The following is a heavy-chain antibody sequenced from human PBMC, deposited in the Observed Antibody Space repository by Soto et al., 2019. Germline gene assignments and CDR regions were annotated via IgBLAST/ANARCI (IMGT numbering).Heavy chain of an antibody. CDR3: ARDTSPYYDFWSGYSPSYGMDV. CDR1: GFPFGDFG. Sequence: GGSLRLSCAASGFPFGDFGMHWLRQAPGKGIEWVAVISHDGSDKFYSDSVKARFTISRDNSKNTLYLQMNSLRAEDTAVYYCARDTSPYYDFWSGYSPSYGMDVWGQGTTVTVSS. J-gene: IGHJ6*02. CDR2: ISHDGSDK. V-gene: IGHV3-30*03. D-gene: IGHD3-3*01.